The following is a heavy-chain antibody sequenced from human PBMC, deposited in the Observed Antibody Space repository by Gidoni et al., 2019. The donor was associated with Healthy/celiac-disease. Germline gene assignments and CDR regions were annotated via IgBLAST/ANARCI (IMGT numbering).Heavy chain of an antibody. Sequence: QVQLVQSGAEVKKPGSSVKVSCKAAGGTFRSYASSWVRQAPGQGLEWMGGIIPIFGTANYAQKFQGRVTITADESTSTAYMELSSLRSEDTAVYYCAREGNRMATITSYFDYWGQGTLVTVSS. CDR3: AREGNRMATITSYFDY. J-gene: IGHJ4*02. CDR2: IIPIFGTA. CDR1: GGTFRSYA. V-gene: IGHV1-69*01. D-gene: IGHD5-12*01.